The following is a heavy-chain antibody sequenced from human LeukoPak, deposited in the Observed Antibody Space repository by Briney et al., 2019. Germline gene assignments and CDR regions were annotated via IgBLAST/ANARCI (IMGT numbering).Heavy chain of an antibody. J-gene: IGHJ3*02. CDR3: ARFYSGAYYDILTGYESAFDI. D-gene: IGHD3-9*01. V-gene: IGHV1-18*01. CDR2: ISAYNGNT. Sequence: ASVTVSCKASGYTFTSYGISWVRQAPGQGLEWMGWISAYNGNTNYAQKLQGRVTMTTDTSTSTAYMELRSLRSDDTAVYYCARFYSGAYYDILTGYESAFDIWGQGTMVTVSS. CDR1: GYTFTSYG.